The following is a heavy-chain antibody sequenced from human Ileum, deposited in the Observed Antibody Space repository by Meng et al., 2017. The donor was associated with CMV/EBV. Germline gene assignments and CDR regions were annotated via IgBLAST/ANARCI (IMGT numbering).Heavy chain of an antibody. Sequence: AESGGGLVQPGGSLRLSCAGSGFIVSDNYMSWGRQAPGKGLEWVSVIFIDGSTYYADSVKDRFVISRDHSKNTLYLQMNSLRVEDTAMYYCARDAPGDDHGGKLNYWGQGTLVTVSS. J-gene: IGHJ4*02. CDR1: GFIVSDNY. CDR3: ARDAPGDDHGGKLNY. V-gene: IGHV3-66*01. CDR2: IFIDGST. D-gene: IGHD4-23*01.